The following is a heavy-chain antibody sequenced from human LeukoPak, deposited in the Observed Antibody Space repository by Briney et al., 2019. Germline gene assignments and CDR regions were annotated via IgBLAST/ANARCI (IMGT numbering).Heavy chain of an antibody. V-gene: IGHV4-4*07. CDR3: ARVKRYSGSSYNH. Sequence: SETLFLTCTVSGGSISSYYWGWIRQPAGKGLEWIGRIYTSGSTNYNPSLKSRVTISVDTSKNQFSLKLSSVTAADTAVYYCARVKRYSGSSYNHWGQGTLVTVSS. CDR2: IYTSGST. CDR1: GGSISSYY. D-gene: IGHD1-26*01. J-gene: IGHJ5*02.